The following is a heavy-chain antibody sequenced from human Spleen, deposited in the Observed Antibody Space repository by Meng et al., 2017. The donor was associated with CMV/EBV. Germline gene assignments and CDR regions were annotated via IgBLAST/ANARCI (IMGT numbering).Heavy chain of an antibody. CDR1: GLTFSGYY. CDR2: ISSSSSYT. J-gene: IGHJ4*02. Sequence: QVQVGESGGGLFKPGGALRLSCAASGLTFSGYYMSWIRQAPGKGLEWVSYISSSSSYTNYADSVNGRFTIARDNAKNSLYLQMNSLRAEDTAVYYCARVPGGKWELPFDYWGQGTLVTVSS. V-gene: IGHV3-11*06. D-gene: IGHD1-26*01. CDR3: ARVPGGKWELPFDY.